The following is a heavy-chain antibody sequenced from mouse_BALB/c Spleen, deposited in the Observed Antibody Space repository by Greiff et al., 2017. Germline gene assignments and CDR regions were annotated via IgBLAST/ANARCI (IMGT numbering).Heavy chain of an antibody. CDR3: NGYGNPLAMDY. V-gene: IGHV14-4*02. Sequence: EVKVVESGAELVRSGASVKLSCTASGFNIKDYYMHWVKQRPEQGLEWIGWIDPENGDTEYAPKFQGKATMTADTSSNTAYLQLSSLTSEDTAVYYCNGYGNPLAMDYWGQGTSVTVSS. CDR1: GFNIKDYY. D-gene: IGHD2-1*01. CDR2: IDPENGDT. J-gene: IGHJ4*01.